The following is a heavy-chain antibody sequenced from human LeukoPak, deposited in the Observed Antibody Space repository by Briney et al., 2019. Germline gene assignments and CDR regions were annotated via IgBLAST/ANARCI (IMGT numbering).Heavy chain of an antibody. Sequence: GASVKVSCKASGGTFSSYAISWVRQAPGQGLEWMGGIIPIFGTANYAQKFQGRVTITTDESTSTAYMEPSSLRSEDTAVYYCARHSFYYYYMDVWGKGTTVTVSS. J-gene: IGHJ6*03. CDR2: IIPIFGTA. CDR3: ARHSFYYYYMDV. V-gene: IGHV1-69*05. D-gene: IGHD2-15*01. CDR1: GGTFSSYA.